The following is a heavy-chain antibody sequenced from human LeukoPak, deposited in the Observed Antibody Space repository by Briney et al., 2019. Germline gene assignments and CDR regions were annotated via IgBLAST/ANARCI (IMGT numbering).Heavy chain of an antibody. CDR3: ARDRRGEKDFDA. CDR2: IYADGYT. J-gene: IGHJ3*01. CDR1: GISVSNDY. Sequence: PGGSLRLYCAASGISVSNDYMSWVRQAPGKGLEWVSAIYADGYTRDAASVKGRFSISRHNSKNTVYLQMDNLRPEDTAVYYCARDRRGEKDFDAWGPGTMVTVSS. V-gene: IGHV3-53*04.